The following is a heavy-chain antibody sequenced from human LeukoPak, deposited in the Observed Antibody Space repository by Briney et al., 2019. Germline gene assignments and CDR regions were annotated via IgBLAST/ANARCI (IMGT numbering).Heavy chain of an antibody. Sequence: GGSLRLSCAASGFTFSNYAMSWVRQAPGKGLEWVSTVSAGSTTYYADSVKGRFTISRDNSKNTLYLQMNSLRAEDTAVYYCAKATIAVAGTGNYYFDYWGQGTLVTVSS. V-gene: IGHV3-23*01. CDR1: GFTFSNYA. CDR2: VSAGSTT. D-gene: IGHD6-19*01. J-gene: IGHJ4*02. CDR3: AKATIAVAGTGNYYFDY.